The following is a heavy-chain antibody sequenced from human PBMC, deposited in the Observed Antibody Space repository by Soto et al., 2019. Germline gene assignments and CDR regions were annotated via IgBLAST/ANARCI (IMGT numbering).Heavy chain of an antibody. CDR3: ARELDYYDSSGYRNLAYFDY. Sequence: PSETLSLTCTVSGGSISSGGYYWSWIRQHPGKGLEWIGYIYYSGSTYYNPSLKSRVTISVDTSKNQFSLKLSSVTAADTAVYYCARELDYYDSSGYRNLAYFDYWGQGTLVTVSS. V-gene: IGHV4-31*03. D-gene: IGHD3-22*01. CDR1: GGSISSGGYY. CDR2: IYYSGST. J-gene: IGHJ4*02.